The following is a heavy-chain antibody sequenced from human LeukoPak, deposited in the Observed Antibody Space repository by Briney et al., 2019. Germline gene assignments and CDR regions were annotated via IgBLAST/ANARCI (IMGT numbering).Heavy chain of an antibody. D-gene: IGHD2-8*01. Sequence: HPGGSLRLSCAAFGFTFSTYAMSWVRQAPGEGLEWVSTICGKEGSTYYADSVKGRFSTSRDSSKNILYLQMNSLRAEDTAVYYCAKDRCSNGVGCYYYYMDVWGKGTTVTISS. CDR1: GFTFSTYA. V-gene: IGHV3-23*01. CDR3: AKDRCSNGVGCYYYYMDV. CDR2: ICGKEGST. J-gene: IGHJ6*03.